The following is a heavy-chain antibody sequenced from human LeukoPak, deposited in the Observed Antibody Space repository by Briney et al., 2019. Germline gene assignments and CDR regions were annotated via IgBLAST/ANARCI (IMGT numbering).Heavy chain of an antibody. Sequence: SETLSLTCTVSGGSVSSGSYYWSWIRQPPGKGLEWIGYIYHSGSTYYNPSLKSRVTISVDRSKNQFSLKLSSVTAADTAVYYCARGGGYSYGYANWFDPWGQGTLVTVSS. J-gene: IGHJ5*02. V-gene: IGHV4-30-2*01. CDR2: IYHSGST. D-gene: IGHD5-18*01. CDR3: ARGGGYSYGYANWFDP. CDR1: GGSVSSGSYY.